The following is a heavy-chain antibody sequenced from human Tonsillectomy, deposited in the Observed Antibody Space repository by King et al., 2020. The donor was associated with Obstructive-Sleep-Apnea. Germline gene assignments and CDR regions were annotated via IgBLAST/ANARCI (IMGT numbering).Heavy chain of an antibody. CDR2: IFYSGST. CDR3: ARSTTVVIDGWLDP. D-gene: IGHD4-23*01. V-gene: IGHV4-59*02. Sequence: QLQESGPGLVKPSETLSLTCTVSGGAVSSYYWNWIRQAPGKGLDWIGYIFYSGSTKYNPSLKSRVTISVDTSKNQVSLKLTSVTAADTAVYYCARSTTVVIDGWLDPWGQGTLVTVSS. CDR1: GGAVSSYY. J-gene: IGHJ5*02.